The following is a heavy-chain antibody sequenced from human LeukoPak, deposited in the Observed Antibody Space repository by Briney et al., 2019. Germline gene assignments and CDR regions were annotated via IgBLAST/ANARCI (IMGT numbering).Heavy chain of an antibody. J-gene: IGHJ4*02. D-gene: IGHD2-8*01. CDR2: IYYSGST. Sequence: SETLSLTCTVSGGSISNGVYYWSWIRQHPGKGLEWIGYIYYSGSTYYSPSLKSRLTMSVNTSKNQFSLKLSSVTAADTAVYYCARPGGKSLMVYFDYWGQGTLVTVSS. V-gene: IGHV4-31*03. CDR3: ARPGGKSLMVYFDY. CDR1: GGSISNGVYY.